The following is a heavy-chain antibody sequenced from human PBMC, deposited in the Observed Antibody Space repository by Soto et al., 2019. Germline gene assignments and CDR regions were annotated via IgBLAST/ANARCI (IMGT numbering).Heavy chain of an antibody. CDR1: GFTFSSYG. CDR2: ISYDGSEK. CDR3: ARDLRGCSGGTCYSTYHYGMDV. D-gene: IGHD2-15*01. J-gene: IGHJ6*02. Sequence: QVQLVESGGGVVQPGRSLRLSCAASGFTFSSYGIHWVRQAPGKGLEWVAVISYDGSEKYYADSVKGRFTISRDNSKNTLCLQMSSLRPDDTAVYYCARDLRGCSGGTCYSTYHYGMDVWGQGTTVTVSS. V-gene: IGHV3-30-3*01.